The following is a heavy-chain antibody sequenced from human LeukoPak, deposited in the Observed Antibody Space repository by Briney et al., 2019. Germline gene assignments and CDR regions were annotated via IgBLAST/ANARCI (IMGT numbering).Heavy chain of an antibody. D-gene: IGHD6-13*01. CDR3: AAPGYSSSWYYFDY. V-gene: IGHV3-23*01. CDR2: ITGSGGST. J-gene: IGHJ4*02. Sequence: PGGSLRLSCAASGFTFSSYAMSWVRQAPGKGLECVSVITGSGGSTYYADSVKGRFTISRDNSKNTLYLQMNSLRAEDTAVYYCAAPGYSSSWYYFDYWGQGTLVTVSS. CDR1: GFTFSSYA.